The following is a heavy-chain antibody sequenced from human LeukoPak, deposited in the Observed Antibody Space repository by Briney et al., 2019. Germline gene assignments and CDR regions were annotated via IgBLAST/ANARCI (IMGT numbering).Heavy chain of an antibody. Sequence: ASVKVSCKVSGNTLSGLSMHWVRQAPGKGLEWMGGVDPEDDKNIYAQKFQGRVTMTEDTSTDTAYMELSNLRSEDTAVYYCATDHQWQLLGYWGQGTLVTVSS. CDR2: VDPEDDKN. V-gene: IGHV1-24*01. D-gene: IGHD1-26*01. CDR3: ATDHQWQLLGY. J-gene: IGHJ4*02. CDR1: GNTLSGLS.